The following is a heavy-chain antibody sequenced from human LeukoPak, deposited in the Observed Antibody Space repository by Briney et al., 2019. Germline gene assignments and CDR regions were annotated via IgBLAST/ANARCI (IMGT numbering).Heavy chain of an antibody. V-gene: IGHV3-23*01. CDR3: AKTRGSGPFDY. J-gene: IGHJ4*02. Sequence: GGSLRLSCATSGFSFSSYAMSWVRQAPGKGLEWVSAMSSSDDGRYYAASVRGRFTISRDTSRSTLYLQMNNLRAEDTAVYYCAKTRGSGPFDYWGQGTLVTVSS. CDR1: GFSFSSYA. CDR2: MSSSDDGR. D-gene: IGHD3-10*01.